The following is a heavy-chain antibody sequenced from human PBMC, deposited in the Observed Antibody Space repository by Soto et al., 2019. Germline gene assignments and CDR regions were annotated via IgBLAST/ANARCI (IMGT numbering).Heavy chain of an antibody. CDR3: AREDPTSLN. V-gene: IGHV1-18*01. D-gene: IGHD2-2*01. CDR1: GYTFTIYG. Sequence: QVPLVHSGAEVKKPGSSVKVSCKASGYTFTIYGISWVRPAPGQGLEWIGWTSAYNGNTNYAQKLQGRVTMTTETSTSTAYLELRSVRSDDTAVYYCAREDPTSLNWGQGTLVSVSS. CDR2: TSAYNGNT. J-gene: IGHJ4*02.